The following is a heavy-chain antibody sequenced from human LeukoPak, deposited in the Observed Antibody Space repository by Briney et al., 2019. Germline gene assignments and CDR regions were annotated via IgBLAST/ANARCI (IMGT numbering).Heavy chain of an antibody. V-gene: IGHV3-9*01. D-gene: IGHD3/OR15-3a*01. CDR2: ISWNSGSV. Sequence: GGSLRLSCAASGFTFDDYAMHWVRQAPGKVLEWVSGISWNSGSVGYADSVKGRFTISRDNAKNSVSLQMNSLRAEDTAVYFCARPTWTNYMDVWGKGTAVTISS. CDR3: ARPTWTNYMDV. CDR1: GFTFDDYA. J-gene: IGHJ6*03.